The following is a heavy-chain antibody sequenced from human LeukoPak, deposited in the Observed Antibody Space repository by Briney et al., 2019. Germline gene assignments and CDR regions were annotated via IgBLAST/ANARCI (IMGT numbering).Heavy chain of an antibody. V-gene: IGHV3-30*03. CDR3: ARVLRYCSGGNCYSGGLGYMDV. CDR2: ISYDGINK. Sequence: GGSLRLSCAASGFTFSNYSMHWVRQAPGKGLQWVAVISYDGINKYYIDSVKGRFNISRDNSKNTLYLQMNSLRAEDTAVYYCARVLRYCSGGNCYSGGLGYMDVWGKGTTVTISS. D-gene: IGHD2-15*01. J-gene: IGHJ6*03. CDR1: GFTFSNYS.